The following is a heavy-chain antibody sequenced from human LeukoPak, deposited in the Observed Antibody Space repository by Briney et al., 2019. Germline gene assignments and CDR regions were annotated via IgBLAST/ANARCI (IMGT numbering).Heavy chain of an antibody. V-gene: IGHV3-48*03. Sequence: GGSLRLSCAASGFTFSSYEMNWVRQAPGKGLEWVSYISSSGSTIYYADSVKDRFTISRDNAKNSLYLQMNSLRAEDTAVYYCAGGLWYGSSWYRPGLMDVWGKGTTVTISS. D-gene: IGHD6-13*01. J-gene: IGHJ6*04. CDR3: AGGLWYGSSWYRPGLMDV. CDR1: GFTFSSYE. CDR2: ISSSGSTI.